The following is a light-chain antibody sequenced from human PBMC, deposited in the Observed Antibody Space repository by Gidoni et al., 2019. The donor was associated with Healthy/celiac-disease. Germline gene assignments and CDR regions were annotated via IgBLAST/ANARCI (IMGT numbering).Light chain of an antibody. CDR3: SSETSSSTPVV. J-gene: IGLJ2*01. CDR2: EFS. V-gene: IGLV2-14*01. Sequence: SALTQPASVSESPGQSITISCTGTSSDVGGYNDVSWYHQHPGKAPKLMIYEFSNRPSWVSNRFSGSKSGNTASLTSSGLQAEDMADYYCSSETSSSTPVVFGGGTKLTVL. CDR1: SSDVGGYND.